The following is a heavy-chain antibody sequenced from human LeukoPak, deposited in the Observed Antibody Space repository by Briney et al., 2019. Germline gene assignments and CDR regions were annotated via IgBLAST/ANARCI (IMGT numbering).Heavy chain of an antibody. J-gene: IGHJ5*02. V-gene: IGHV4-30-4*08. D-gene: IGHD3-22*01. CDR2: IYYSGST. Sequence: PSETLSLTCTVSGGSISSGDYYWSWIRQPPGKGLEWIGYIYYSGSTYYNPSLKSRVTISVDTSKNQFSLKLSSVTAADTAVYYCASRWGYYDSSGYYRRNNWFDPWGQGTLVTVSS. CDR3: ASRWGYYDSSGYYRRNNWFDP. CDR1: GGSISSGDYY.